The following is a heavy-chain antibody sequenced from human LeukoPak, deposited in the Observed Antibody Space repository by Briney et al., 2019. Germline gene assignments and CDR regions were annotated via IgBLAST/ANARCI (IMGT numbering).Heavy chain of an antibody. D-gene: IGHD1-1*01. CDR1: GFTFSNFW. CDR2: IHPEGNEK. J-gene: IGHJ4*02. Sequence: GGSLRLSCAVSGFTFSNFWMSWVRQAPGRGLEWVANIHPEGNEKYHVESVKGRFTISRDNAKNLLFLQTNGLRVEDTAVYYCARGDDFSGDHWGQGTLVTVSS. CDR3: ARGDDFSGDH. V-gene: IGHV3-7*04.